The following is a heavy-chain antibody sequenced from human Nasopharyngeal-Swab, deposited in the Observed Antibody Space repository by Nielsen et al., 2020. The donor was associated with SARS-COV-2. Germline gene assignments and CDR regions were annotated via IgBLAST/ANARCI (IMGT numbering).Heavy chain of an antibody. D-gene: IGHD5-18*01. Sequence: GGSLRLSCAASGFTFNNYNFNWVRQAPGKGLEWVSSISSSSYIYYADSVKGRFTISRDNSKNTLYLQMNSLRADDTALYYCAKDQGYSYGAPDSWGQGTLVAVSS. V-gene: IGHV3-21*04. CDR1: GFTFNNYN. J-gene: IGHJ4*02. CDR2: ISSSSYI. CDR3: AKDQGYSYGAPDS.